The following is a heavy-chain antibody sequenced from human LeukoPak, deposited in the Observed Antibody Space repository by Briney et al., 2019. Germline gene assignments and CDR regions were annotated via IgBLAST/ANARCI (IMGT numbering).Heavy chain of an antibody. D-gene: IGHD6-13*01. J-gene: IGHJ3*02. CDR1: GGTFSSYA. V-gene: IGHV1-69*13. Sequence: SVKVSCKASGGTFSSYAISWVRQAPGQGLEWMGGIIPIFGTANYAQKFQGRVTITADESTCTAYMELSSLRSEDTAVYYCASPPPVETYSSSWQAFDIWGQGTMVTVSS. CDR2: IIPIFGTA. CDR3: ASPPPVETYSSSWQAFDI.